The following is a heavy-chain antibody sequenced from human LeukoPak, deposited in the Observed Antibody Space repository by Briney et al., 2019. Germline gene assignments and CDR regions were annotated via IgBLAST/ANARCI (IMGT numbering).Heavy chain of an antibody. Sequence: GGSLRLSCAASGFIFSSYWMSWVRQAPGKGLEWVANIKQDGSEKYYVDSVKGRFTISRDNAKNSLYVQMNSLRAEDTAVYYCALSRTLDYWGQRTLVTVSS. CDR3: ALSRTLDY. CDR2: IKQDGSEK. CDR1: GFIFSSYW. V-gene: IGHV3-7*01. J-gene: IGHJ4*02.